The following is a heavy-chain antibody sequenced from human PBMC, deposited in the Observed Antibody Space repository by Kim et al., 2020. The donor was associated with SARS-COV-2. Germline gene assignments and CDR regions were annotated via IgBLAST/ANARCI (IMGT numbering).Heavy chain of an antibody. D-gene: IGHD1-26*01. CDR3: AGNSGSYYFPIDY. J-gene: IGHJ4*02. V-gene: IGHV1-46*01. Sequence: YAKKFQGRVTMTRDTSTSTVYMELSSLRSEDTAVYYCAGNSGSYYFPIDYWGQGTLVTVSS.